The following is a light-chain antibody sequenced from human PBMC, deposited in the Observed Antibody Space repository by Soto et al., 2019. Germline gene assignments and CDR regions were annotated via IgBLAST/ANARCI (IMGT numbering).Light chain of an antibody. J-gene: IGLJ1*01. CDR3: XXYAGINNLGV. V-gene: IGLV2-8*01. CDR2: EVN. Sequence: QSALTQPPSASGSPGQSVTISCTGTSSDVGGYKYVSWYQQHPGKAPKLMIFEVNKRPSGXPXXFSGSKSGNTASLTVSGXXXEXXXXXXXXXYAGINNLGVFGTGTKLTVL. CDR1: SSDVGGYKY.